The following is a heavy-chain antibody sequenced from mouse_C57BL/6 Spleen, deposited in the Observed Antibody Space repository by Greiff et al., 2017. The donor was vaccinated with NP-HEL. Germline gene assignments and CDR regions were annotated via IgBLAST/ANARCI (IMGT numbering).Heavy chain of an antibody. J-gene: IGHJ1*03. CDR2: INPNYGTT. Sequence: EVKLLESGPELVKPGASVKISCKASGYSFTDYNMNWVKQSTGKSLEWIGVINPNYGTTSYIQKFKGKATLTVDQSSSTAYMQLNSLTSEEYAVYYCGREGDYRYFDVWGTGTTVTVSS. CDR1: GYSFTDYN. V-gene: IGHV1-39*01. CDR3: GREGDYRYFDV.